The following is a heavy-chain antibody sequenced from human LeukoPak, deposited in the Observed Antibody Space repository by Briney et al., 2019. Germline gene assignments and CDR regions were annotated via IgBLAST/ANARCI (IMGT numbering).Heavy chain of an antibody. CDR3: ARRPLYDSSGYGWFDP. V-gene: IGHV4-39*07. Sequence: SETLSLTCTVSGGSISSSSYYWGWIRQPPGKGLEWIGSIYYSGSTYYNPSLKSRVTISVDTSKNQFSLKLSSVTAADTAVYYCARRPLYDSSGYGWFDPWGQGTLVTVSS. CDR1: GGSISSSSYY. J-gene: IGHJ5*02. D-gene: IGHD3-22*01. CDR2: IYYSGST.